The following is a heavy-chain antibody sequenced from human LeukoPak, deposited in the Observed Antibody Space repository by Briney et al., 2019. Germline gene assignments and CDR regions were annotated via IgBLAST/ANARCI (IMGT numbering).Heavy chain of an antibody. CDR1: GYTFTGYY. D-gene: IGHD2-8*01. J-gene: IGHJ4*02. CDR3: ARGSCTNGVCYVFDY. V-gene: IGHV1-2*06. Sequence: AASVKVSCKASGYTFTGYYMHWVRQAPGQGLEWMGRIDPNSGGSNYAQKFQGRVTMTRDTSISTAYMELSRLRSDDTAVYYLARGSCTNGVCYVFDYWGQGTLVTVSS. CDR2: IDPNSGGS.